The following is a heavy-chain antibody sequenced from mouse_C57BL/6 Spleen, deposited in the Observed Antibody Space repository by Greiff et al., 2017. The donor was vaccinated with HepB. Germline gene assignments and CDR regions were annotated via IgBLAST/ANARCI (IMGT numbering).Heavy chain of an antibody. V-gene: IGHV1-80*01. CDR3: ARSIWARGAMDY. CDR2: IYPGDGDT. Sequence: VQLQQSGAELVKPGASVKISCKASGYAFSSYWMNWVKQRPGKGLEWIGQIYPGDGDTNYNGKFKGKATLTADKSSSTAYMQLSSLTSEDSAVYFCARSIWARGAMDYWGQGTSVTVSS. D-gene: IGHD4-1*01. CDR1: GYAFSSYW. J-gene: IGHJ4*01.